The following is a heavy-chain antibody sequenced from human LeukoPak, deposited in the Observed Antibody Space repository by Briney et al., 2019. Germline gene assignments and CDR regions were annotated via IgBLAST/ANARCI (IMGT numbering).Heavy chain of an antibody. D-gene: IGHD6-13*01. J-gene: IGHJ3*02. V-gene: IGHV1-18*01. Sequence: GASVKVSCKTSGYTFTNYGVSWVRQAPGLGLEWMGWISAYNGNTNYAQKVQGRVTMTTDTSTSTAYMELRSLRFDDTAVYYCARDQSVRLLQTSSTYFKHVFAIWGQGSMVTVSS. CDR3: ARDQSVRLLQTSSTYFKHVFAI. CDR1: GYTFTNYG. CDR2: ISAYNGNT.